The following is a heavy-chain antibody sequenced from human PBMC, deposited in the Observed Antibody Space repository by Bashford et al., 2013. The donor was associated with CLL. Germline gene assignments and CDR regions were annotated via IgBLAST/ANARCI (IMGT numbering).Heavy chain of an antibody. J-gene: IGHJ6*01. CDR3: ARVIPDDIVVVPAAIYYYGYGR. CDR1: GGTFSSYA. D-gene: IGHD2-2*01. CDR2: IIPIFGTA. V-gene: IGHV1-69*13. Sequence: SVKGSPARASGGTFSSYAISWVRQTPGQGLEWMGGIIPIFGTANYAQKFQGRVTITADESTSTAYMELSSLRSEDTAVYYCARVIPDDIVVVPAAIYYYGYGRLGAKGPRSPSPQ.